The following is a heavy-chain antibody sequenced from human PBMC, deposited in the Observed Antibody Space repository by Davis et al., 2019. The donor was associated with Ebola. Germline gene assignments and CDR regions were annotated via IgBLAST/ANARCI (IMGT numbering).Heavy chain of an antibody. CDR2: IYYSGST. Sequence: SETLSLTCTVSGGSISSSSYYWGWIRQPPGKGLEWIGSIYYSGSTYYNPSLKSRVTISVDTSKNQFSLKLSSVTAADTAVYYCARAIVGATYYYYGMDVWGKGTTVTVSS. V-gene: IGHV4-39*01. CDR3: ARAIVGATYYYYGMDV. J-gene: IGHJ6*04. CDR1: GGSISSSSYY. D-gene: IGHD1-26*01.